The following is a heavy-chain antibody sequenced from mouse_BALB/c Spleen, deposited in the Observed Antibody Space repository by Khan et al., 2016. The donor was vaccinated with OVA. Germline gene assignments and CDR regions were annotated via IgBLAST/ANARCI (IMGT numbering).Heavy chain of an antibody. J-gene: IGHJ1*01. Sequence: VQLQESGPGLVKPSQSLFLACSITGFPITSGYYWIWIRQSPGKPLEWMGYITHSGETFYNPSLQSPISITRETSKNQFFLQLNSVTTEDTAKYYCAGERAGYWYFDVWGAGTTVTVSS. V-gene: IGHV12-3*02. D-gene: IGHD4-1*01. CDR3: AGERAGYWYFDV. CDR2: ITHSGET. CDR1: GFPITSGYY.